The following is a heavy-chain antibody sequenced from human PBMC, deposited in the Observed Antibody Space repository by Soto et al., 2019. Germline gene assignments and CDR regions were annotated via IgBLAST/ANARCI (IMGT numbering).Heavy chain of an antibody. Sequence: GGSLRLSCSASGFTFSSYAMHWVRQAPGKGLEYVSAISSNGGSTYYADSVKGRFTISRDNSKNTLYLQMSSLRAEDTAVYYCVSGHGSGSYYYYGMDVRGQGTTVTVSS. CDR2: ISSNGGST. CDR1: GFTFSSYA. CDR3: VSGHGSGSYYYYGMDV. D-gene: IGHD3-10*01. J-gene: IGHJ6*02. V-gene: IGHV3-64D*06.